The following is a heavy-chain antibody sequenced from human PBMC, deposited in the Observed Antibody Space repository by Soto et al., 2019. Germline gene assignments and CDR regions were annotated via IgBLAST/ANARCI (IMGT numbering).Heavy chain of an antibody. CDR3: ARAKYYYDSSGYYYY. CDR2: INHSGST. Sequence: NPSETLSLTCAVYGGSFSGYYWSWIRQPPGKGLEWIGEINHSGSTNYNPSLKSRVTISVDTSKNQFSLKLSSVTAADTAVYYCARAKYYYDSSGYYYYWGQGTLVTVSS. J-gene: IGHJ4*02. D-gene: IGHD3-22*01. V-gene: IGHV4-34*01. CDR1: GGSFSGYY.